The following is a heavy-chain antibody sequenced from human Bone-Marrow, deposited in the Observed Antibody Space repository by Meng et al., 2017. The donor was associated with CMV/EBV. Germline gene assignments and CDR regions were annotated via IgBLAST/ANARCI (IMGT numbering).Heavy chain of an antibody. V-gene: IGHV1-58*01. Sequence: SVKVSCKASGFSFTNAAVQWVRQARGEPLEWIGWIVVGSGYTSYAQKLQGRVTITTDESTSTAYMELSSLRSEDTAVYYCASEVVPAARHLIVGATTAFDYWGQGPRVTVSS. CDR1: GFSFTNAA. J-gene: IGHJ4*02. D-gene: IGHD1-26*01. CDR3: ASEVVPAARHLIVGATTAFDY. CDR2: IVVGSGYT.